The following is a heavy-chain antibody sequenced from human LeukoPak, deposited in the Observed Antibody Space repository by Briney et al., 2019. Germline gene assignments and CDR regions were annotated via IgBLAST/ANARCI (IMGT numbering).Heavy chain of an antibody. D-gene: IGHD3-22*01. J-gene: IGHJ4*02. CDR3: ARGPTYDSSGYKFDY. CDR2: MNPNSGNT. CDR1: GYTLTSYD. V-gene: IGHV1-8*01. Sequence: ASVKVSCKASGYTLTSYDINWVRQATGQGLEWMGWMNPNSGNTGYAQKFQGRVTMTRDTSISTAYMELSSLRSEDTAVYYCARGPTYDSSGYKFDYWGQGTLVTVSS.